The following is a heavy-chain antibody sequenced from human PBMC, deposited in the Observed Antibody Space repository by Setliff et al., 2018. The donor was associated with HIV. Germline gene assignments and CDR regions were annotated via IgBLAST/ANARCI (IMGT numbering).Heavy chain of an antibody. D-gene: IGHD2-15*01. J-gene: IGHJ6*03. CDR2: IWYDGSSK. V-gene: IGHV3-33*01. CDR1: GFTFSSYG. CDR3: ARVVGVAPYYYMDV. Sequence: GGSLRLSCAASGFTFSSYGMHWVRQAPGKGLEWVAIIWYDGSSKYYADSVKGRFTISRDTSKDTLYLQMNSLRAEDAAVYYCARVVGVAPYYYMDVWGKGTTVTVSS.